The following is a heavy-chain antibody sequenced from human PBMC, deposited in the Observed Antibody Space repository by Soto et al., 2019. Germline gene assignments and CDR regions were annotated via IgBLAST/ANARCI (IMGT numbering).Heavy chain of an antibody. CDR1: GFTFSTHG. CDR2: INTDASNT. J-gene: IGHJ4*02. D-gene: IGHD2-21*02. CDR3: ATGQEGGYCVVN. V-gene: IGHV3-74*01. Sequence: EVQLVESGGNLVQPGGSLRLSCAASGFTFSTHGIHWVRQTPGKGLVWVSRINTDASNTNYADSVKGRFTISRDNASNTVSVQMSSVSFEDRAVDYCATGQEGGYCVVNWGQGTLVTVSS.